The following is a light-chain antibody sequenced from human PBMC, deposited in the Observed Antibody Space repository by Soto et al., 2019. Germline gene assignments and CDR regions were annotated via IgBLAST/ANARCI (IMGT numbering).Light chain of an antibody. CDR3: QRYNNWPLT. CDR2: GAS. V-gene: IGKV3-15*01. CDR1: QSVSSD. Sequence: EIVMTQSPATLSVSPGERATLSCRASQSVSSDLAWYHQKPGQAPRLLIYGASTRATGVPARFSGSGSGTEFTLTIKSLQSEDFAVYYCQRYNNWPLTFGGGTKGRS. J-gene: IGKJ4*01.